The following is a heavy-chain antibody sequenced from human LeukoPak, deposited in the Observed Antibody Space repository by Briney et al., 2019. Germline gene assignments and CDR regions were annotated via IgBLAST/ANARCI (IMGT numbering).Heavy chain of an antibody. CDR3: ARSQGYSYDLDY. J-gene: IGHJ4*02. Sequence: ASVKVSCKASGYTFTGYYIHWVRQAPGQGPEWMGWINPNSGGTNYAQKFQGRVTMTRDTSISTAYMELSRLRSDDTAVYYCARSQGYSYDLDYWGQGTLVTVSS. D-gene: IGHD5-18*01. CDR1: GYTFTGYY. CDR2: INPNSGGT. V-gene: IGHV1-2*02.